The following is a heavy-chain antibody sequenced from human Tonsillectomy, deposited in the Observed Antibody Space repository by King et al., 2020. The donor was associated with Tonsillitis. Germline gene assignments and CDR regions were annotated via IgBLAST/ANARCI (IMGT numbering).Heavy chain of an antibody. J-gene: IGHJ4*02. Sequence: VQLVESGGGLVQPGGSLRLSCAASGFTFSSYWMSWVRQAPGKGLXWVXNXXQDGSXXYXVDSVKGRFTISRDNXKNSLYLQMNSLRAEDTAVYYCARDLITFGVAGVYFDYWGQGTLVTVSS. CDR2: XXQDGSXX. CDR3: ARDLITFGVAGVYFDY. D-gene: IGHD3-16*01. CDR1: GFTFSSYW. V-gene: IGHV3-7*01.